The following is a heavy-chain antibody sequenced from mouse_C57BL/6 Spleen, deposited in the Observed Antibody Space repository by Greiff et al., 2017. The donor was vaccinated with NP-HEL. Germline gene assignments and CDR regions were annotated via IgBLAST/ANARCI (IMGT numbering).Heavy chain of an antibody. CDR3: ARALTGTDYAMDY. V-gene: IGHV5-4*03. J-gene: IGHJ4*01. CDR2: ISDGGSYT. D-gene: IGHD4-1*01. Sequence: EVKLMESGGGLVKPGGSLKLSCAASGFTFSSYAMSWVRQTPEKRLEWVATISDGGSYTYYPDNVKGRFTISRDNAKNNLYLQMSHLKSEDTAMYYCARALTGTDYAMDYWGQGTSVTVSS. CDR1: GFTFSSYA.